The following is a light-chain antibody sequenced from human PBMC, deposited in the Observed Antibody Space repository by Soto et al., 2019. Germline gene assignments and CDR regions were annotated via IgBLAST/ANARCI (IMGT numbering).Light chain of an antibody. CDR3: QELRDYPNS. J-gene: IGKJ5*01. Sequence: DIQMTQSPSFLSASVGDGVTVTCRSSQGINTYLACYHQKACKAPKLLIYYASTLQSGVQSRFSGSGSGTEFTLTISSLQPEDCATYNCQELRDYPNSFCQVTRLEI. CDR1: QGINTY. CDR2: YAS. V-gene: IGKV1-9*01.